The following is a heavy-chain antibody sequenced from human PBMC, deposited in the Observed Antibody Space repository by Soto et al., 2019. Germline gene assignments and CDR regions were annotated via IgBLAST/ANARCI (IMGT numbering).Heavy chain of an antibody. V-gene: IGHV1-2*02. D-gene: IGHD5-18*01. CDR3: ATLYTAMAAYVADY. J-gene: IGHJ4*02. CDR1: GYY. Sequence: ASVKVSCKVSGYYMHWVRQAPGQGLEWMGWINPNSGGTNYAQKFQGRVTMTRDTSISTAYMELSRLRSDDTAVYYCATLYTAMAAYVADYWGQGPLVTVSS. CDR2: INPNSGGT.